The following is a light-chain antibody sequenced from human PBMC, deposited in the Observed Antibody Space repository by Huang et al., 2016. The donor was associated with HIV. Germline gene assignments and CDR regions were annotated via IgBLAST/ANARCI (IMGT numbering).Light chain of an antibody. CDR3: QQYGTSRIFT. CDR2: GAS. V-gene: IGKV3-20*01. J-gene: IGKJ3*01. Sequence: EIVLTQSPGTLSLSPGERATLSDRASQSVSSRYLAWYQQKPGQGPRLLIYGASYRATGIPYRLSGSGSGTDFTLTISRLEPEDLAVYYCQQYGTSRIFTFGPGTRVDIK. CDR1: QSVSSRY.